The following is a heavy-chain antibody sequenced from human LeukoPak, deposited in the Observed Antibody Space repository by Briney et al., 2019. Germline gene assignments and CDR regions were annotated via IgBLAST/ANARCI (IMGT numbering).Heavy chain of an antibody. D-gene: IGHD3-10*01. V-gene: IGHV3-21*01. Sequence: GGSLRLSCAASGFTFSSYSMNWVRRAPGKGLEWVSSISSSSSYIYYADSVKGRFTISRDNAKNSLYLQMNSLRAEDTAVYYCARDITMVRGVSLYYYYMDVWGKGTTVTVSS. CDR2: ISSSSSYI. CDR1: GFTFSSYS. J-gene: IGHJ6*03. CDR3: ARDITMVRGVSLYYYYMDV.